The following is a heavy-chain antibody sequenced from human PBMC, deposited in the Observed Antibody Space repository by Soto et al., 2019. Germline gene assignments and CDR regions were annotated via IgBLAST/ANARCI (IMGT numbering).Heavy chain of an antibody. V-gene: IGHV4-59*06. D-gene: IGHD6-13*01. CDR2: IYYSGST. J-gene: IGHJ5*02. Sequence: SETLSLTCTVSGGSISSYYWSWIRQHPGKGLEWIGYIYYSGSTYYNPSLKSRVTISVDTSKNQFSLQLNSVTPEDTAVYYCARALFPAGSSWYEWFDPWGQGTLVTVSS. CDR3: ARALFPAGSSWYEWFDP. CDR1: GGSISSYY.